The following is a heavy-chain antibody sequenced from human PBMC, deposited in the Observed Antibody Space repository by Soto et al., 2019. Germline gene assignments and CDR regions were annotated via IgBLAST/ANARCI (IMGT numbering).Heavy chain of an antibody. CDR2: INAGYGNT. J-gene: IGHJ4*02. CDR1: GYTFSSYA. Sequence: XSVKVSCKASGYTFSSYAMHWVRQAPGQRLEWMGWINAGYGNTKSSQKFQDRVTISRDTSASTAYMELTSLRSEDTAVYYCARDTGDGTFDFWGQGTLVTGSS. D-gene: IGHD7-27*01. V-gene: IGHV1-3*01. CDR3: ARDTGDGTFDF.